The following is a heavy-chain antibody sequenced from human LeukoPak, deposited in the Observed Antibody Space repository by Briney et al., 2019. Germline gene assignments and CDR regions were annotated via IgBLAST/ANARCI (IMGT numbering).Heavy chain of an antibody. CDR1: GFTVSSNF. J-gene: IGHJ4*02. CDR3: AGSGGAALDY. D-gene: IGHD6-6*01. V-gene: IGHV3-66*01. CDR2: IYSGGST. Sequence: VGSLRLSCAASGFTVSSNFMSWVRQAPGKGLEWVSVIYSGGSTYYAGSVEDRFTVSRDISKNTLYLQMNNLRAEDTAVYFCAGSGGAALDYWGQGTLVTVSS.